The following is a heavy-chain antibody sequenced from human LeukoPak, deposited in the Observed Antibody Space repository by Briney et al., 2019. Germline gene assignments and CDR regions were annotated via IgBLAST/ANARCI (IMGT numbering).Heavy chain of an antibody. V-gene: IGHV3-21*01. Sequence: GGSLRLSCAASGFTFSSYSMNWVRQAPGKGLEWVSSISSSSSYIYYADSVKGRFTISRDNAKNSLYLQMNSLRAEDTAVYYCAKASHYHDYEDYQHCCQGTLVIVSS. CDR2: ISSSSSYI. CDR1: GFTFSSYS. J-gene: IGHJ1*01. D-gene: IGHD4-17*01. CDR3: AKASHYHDYEDYQH.